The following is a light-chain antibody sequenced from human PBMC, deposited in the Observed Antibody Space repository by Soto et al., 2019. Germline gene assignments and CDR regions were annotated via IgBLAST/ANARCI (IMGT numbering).Light chain of an antibody. Sequence: QSVLPQPASVSGSPGQSITISCTGTSSDVGSYNLVSWYQQHPGKAPKLMIYEVSKRPSGVSNRFSGSKSGNTASLTISGLRAEDEADYYCCSYAGSSTFLYVFGTGTKVTVL. CDR2: EVS. CDR1: SSDVGSYNL. CDR3: CSYAGSSTFLYV. V-gene: IGLV2-23*02. J-gene: IGLJ1*01.